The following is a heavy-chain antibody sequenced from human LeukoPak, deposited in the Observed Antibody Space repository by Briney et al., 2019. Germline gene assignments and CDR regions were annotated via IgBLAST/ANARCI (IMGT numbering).Heavy chain of an antibody. Sequence: SGGSLRLSCAASGFTFSSYAMHWVRQAPGKGLEWVAVISYDGSNKYYADSVKGRFTISRDNSKNTLYLQMNSLRAEDTAVYYCARDGVVGAFDYWGQGTLVTVSS. CDR3: ARDGVVGAFDY. J-gene: IGHJ4*02. CDR1: GFTFSSYA. V-gene: IGHV3-30-3*01. CDR2: ISYDGSNK. D-gene: IGHD1-26*01.